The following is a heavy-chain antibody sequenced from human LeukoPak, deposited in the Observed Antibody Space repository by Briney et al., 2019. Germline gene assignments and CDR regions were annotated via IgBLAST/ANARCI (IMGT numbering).Heavy chain of an antibody. Sequence: PGGSLRLSCAASGFTFSSYEMNWVRQAPGKGLEWVSYISSSGSTIYYADSVKGRFTISRDNAKNSLYLQMNSLRVDDTAVYYCARDVISRQMITLGLGFWGQGILVTVSS. D-gene: IGHD1-20*01. CDR2: ISSSGSTI. J-gene: IGHJ4*02. CDR3: ARDVISRQMITLGLGF. CDR1: GFTFSSYE. V-gene: IGHV3-48*03.